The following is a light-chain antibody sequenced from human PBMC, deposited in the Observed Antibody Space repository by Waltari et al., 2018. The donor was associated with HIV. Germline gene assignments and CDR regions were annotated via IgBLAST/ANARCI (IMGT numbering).Light chain of an antibody. CDR3: AAWDDSLSGWV. V-gene: IGLV1-47*01. CDR1: SSNIGSNY. Sequence: QSVLTQPPSASGTPGQRVTISCSGSSSNIGSNYVYWYQQLPGMAPKLLIYRNNQRPSGGPDRFSGSKSGTSASLAISGLRSEDEADYYCAAWDDSLSGWVFGGGTKLTVL. CDR2: RNN. J-gene: IGLJ3*02.